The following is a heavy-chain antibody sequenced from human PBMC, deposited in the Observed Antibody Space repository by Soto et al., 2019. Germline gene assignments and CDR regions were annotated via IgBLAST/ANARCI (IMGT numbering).Heavy chain of an antibody. D-gene: IGHD1-26*01. CDR2: ISGSGGST. V-gene: IGHV3-23*01. J-gene: IGHJ3*02. CDR1: GFTFSSYA. CDR3: AKDSPYSASYKEDGFDI. Sequence: GGSLRLSCEVSGFTFSSYAMRWVRQAPGRGLEWVSSISGSGGSTYHADSVNGRFTISRDNSKNTVFLQMNSLRAEDTAVYYCAKDSPYSASYKEDGFDIWGQGSLVTVSS.